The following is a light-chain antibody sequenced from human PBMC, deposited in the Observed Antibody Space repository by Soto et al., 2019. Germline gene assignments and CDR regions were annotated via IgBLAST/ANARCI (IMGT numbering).Light chain of an antibody. V-gene: IGKV3-11*01. CDR3: QQRSNWPRT. Sequence: EIVSTQPPATLSLSPGERARLACRASQSVSSYLAWYQQKPGQAPRLLIYDASNRATGIPARFSGSGSGTDFTLTISSLEPEDFAVYYCQQRSNWPRTFGQGTKVDNK. CDR1: QSVSSY. CDR2: DAS. J-gene: IGKJ1*01.